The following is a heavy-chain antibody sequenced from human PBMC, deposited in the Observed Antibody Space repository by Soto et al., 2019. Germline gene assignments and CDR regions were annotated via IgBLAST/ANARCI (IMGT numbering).Heavy chain of an antibody. CDR1: GYTFTSYG. J-gene: IGHJ5*02. CDR2: ISAYNGNT. V-gene: IGHV1-18*04. Sequence: ASVKVSCKASGYTFTSYGISWVRQAPGQGLEWMGWISAYNGNTNYAQKLQGRVTMTTDTSTSTAYMELRSLRSDDTAVYYCARDRSVGLAAAGTFLFDPWGQGTLVTVSS. D-gene: IGHD6-13*01. CDR3: ARDRSVGLAAAGTFLFDP.